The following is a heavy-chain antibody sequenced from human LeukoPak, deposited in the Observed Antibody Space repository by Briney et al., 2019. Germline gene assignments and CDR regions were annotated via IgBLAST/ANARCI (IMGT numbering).Heavy chain of an antibody. J-gene: IGHJ5*02. D-gene: IGHD3-10*01. CDR3: ARDYGSGLIPGWFDP. Sequence: PSETLSLTCTVSGVSISSYYWSWIRQPPGKGLEWIGYIYHSGSTNYNPSLKSRVTISVDTSKNQFSLKLSSVTAADTAVYYCARDYGSGLIPGWFDPWGQGTLVTVSS. CDR2: IYHSGST. V-gene: IGHV4-59*01. CDR1: GVSISSYY.